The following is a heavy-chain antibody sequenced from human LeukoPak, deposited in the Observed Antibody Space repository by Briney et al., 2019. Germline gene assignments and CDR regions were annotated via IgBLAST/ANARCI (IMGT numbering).Heavy chain of an antibody. CDR3: ARVDPTYYYYMDV. CDR1: GYTFNSFS. V-gene: IGHV1-18*01. Sequence: ASVKVSCKASGYTFNSFSINWVRQAPGQGLEWMGWIGTYNGNTNHSQKLQGRVTMTTDTSTSTAYMELRSLRSDDTAVYYCARVDPTYYYYMDVWGKGTTVTVSS. CDR2: IGTYNGNT. J-gene: IGHJ6*03.